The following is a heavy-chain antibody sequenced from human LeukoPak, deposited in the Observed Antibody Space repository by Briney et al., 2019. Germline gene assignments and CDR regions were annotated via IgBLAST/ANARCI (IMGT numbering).Heavy chain of an antibody. D-gene: IGHD6-6*01. CDR2: ISGSGGGT. Sequence: GGSLRLSCAASGFTFRSYAMSWVRQAPGKGLEWVSGISGSGGGTYYADSVRGRFTISRDNSKNTLYLQMNSLRAEDTAVYYCAKDFERSEYSYYFDYWGQGTLVTVSS. V-gene: IGHV3-23*01. CDR3: AKDFERSEYSYYFDY. CDR1: GFTFRSYA. J-gene: IGHJ4*02.